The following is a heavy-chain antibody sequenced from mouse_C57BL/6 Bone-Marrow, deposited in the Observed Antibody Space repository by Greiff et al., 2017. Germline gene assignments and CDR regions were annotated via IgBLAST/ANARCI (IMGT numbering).Heavy chain of an antibody. CDR1: GYTFTDYY. D-gene: IGHD4-1*01. V-gene: IGHV1-75*01. J-gene: IGHJ3*01. CDR2: IFPGSGST. Sequence: VQLQQSGPELAKPGASVKISCKASGYTFTDYYINWVKQRPGQGLEWIGWIFPGSGSTYYNEKFKGKATLTVDKSSSAAYMLLSSLTAEDSAVYFCAPKLGREWFAYWGQGTLVTVSA. CDR3: APKLGREWFAY.